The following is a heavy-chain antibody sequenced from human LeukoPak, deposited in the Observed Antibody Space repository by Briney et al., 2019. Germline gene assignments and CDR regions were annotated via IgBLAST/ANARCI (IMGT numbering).Heavy chain of an antibody. Sequence: PSETLSLTCTVSGGSISSYYWSLIRQPPGKGLEWIGYIYYSGSTNYNPSLKSRVTISVDTSKNQFSLKLSSVTAADTAVYYCAASIAVAGTPFDYWGQGTLVTVSS. J-gene: IGHJ4*02. CDR3: AASIAVAGTPFDY. D-gene: IGHD6-19*01. CDR1: GGSISSYY. V-gene: IGHV4-59*01. CDR2: IYYSGST.